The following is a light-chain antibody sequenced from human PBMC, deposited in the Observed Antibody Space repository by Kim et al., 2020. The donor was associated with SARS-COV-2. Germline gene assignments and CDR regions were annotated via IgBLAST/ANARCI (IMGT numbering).Light chain of an antibody. CDR1: TFGGKT. V-gene: IGLV3-21*01. CDR3: QAWDSGSDHWV. CDR2: YDG. Sequence: SYELTQPPAVSVAPARTASITCGGDTFGGKTVHWYQQKPGQAPTLVIYYDGDRPSGIPERFSGSNSGDSATLTISSVEAGDEADYYCQAWDSGSDHWVFGGGTPLTV. J-gene: IGLJ3*02.